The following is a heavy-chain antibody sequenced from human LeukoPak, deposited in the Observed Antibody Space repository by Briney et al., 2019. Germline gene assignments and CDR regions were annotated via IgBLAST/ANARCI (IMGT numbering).Heavy chain of an antibody. V-gene: IGHV4-39*02. D-gene: IGHD3-22*01. Sequence: SETLSPTCTVSGGSSSDTTYYWAWIRQPPGKGLEWIGSIYFSETTYNPSLKSRITISADTSKKHFSLKLSSVTAADTAVYYCASPSKLVISRGGFDIWGQGTMVTVSA. J-gene: IGHJ3*02. CDR1: GGSSSDTTYY. CDR3: ASPSKLVISRGGFDI. CDR2: IYFSETT.